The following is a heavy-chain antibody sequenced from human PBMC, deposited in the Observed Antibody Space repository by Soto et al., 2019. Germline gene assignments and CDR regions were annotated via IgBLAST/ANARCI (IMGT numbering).Heavy chain of an antibody. J-gene: IGHJ6*02. V-gene: IGHV1-3*01. CDR3: ARKVNGHYYYYGMAV. CDR1: GYTFTSYA. Sequence: ASVKVSCKASGYTFTSYAMHWVRQAPGQRLEWMGWINAGNGNTKYSQKFQGRVTITRDTSASTAYMELSSLRSEDTAVYYCARKVNGHYYYYGMAVWGQGTTVTVSS. CDR2: INAGNGNT. D-gene: IGHD2-8*01.